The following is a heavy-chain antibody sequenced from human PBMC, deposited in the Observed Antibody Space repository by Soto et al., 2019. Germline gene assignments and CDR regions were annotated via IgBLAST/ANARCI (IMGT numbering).Heavy chain of an antibody. CDR3: ASDQLTGAYFDA. CDR1: GFAFSSSY. D-gene: IGHD4-17*01. V-gene: IGHV3-74*01. J-gene: IGHJ5*02. Sequence: EVKLVESGGGLVQPGGSLRLSCGASGFAFSSSYMHWVRQAPGKGLVWVSRINGDGSSTNHADSVKGRFTISRDNTKNTLYPPMNSLRAEDTAVYYCASDQLTGAYFDAWGQGTLVTVSS. CDR2: INGDGSST.